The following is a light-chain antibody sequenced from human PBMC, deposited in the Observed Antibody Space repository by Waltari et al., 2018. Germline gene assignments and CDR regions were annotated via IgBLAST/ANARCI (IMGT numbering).Light chain of an antibody. CDR2: DAS. J-gene: IGKJ1*01. Sequence: DIQLTQSPYTLSVSLGDRATITCRASHDISNYLAWFQQKPGKAPKSLIYDASSLQSEIPSKFSGSGSGTDFTLTISRLQPEDFATYYCQQYCSYPWTFGQGTKVEI. CDR3: QQYCSYPWT. CDR1: HDISNY. V-gene: IGKV1-16*02.